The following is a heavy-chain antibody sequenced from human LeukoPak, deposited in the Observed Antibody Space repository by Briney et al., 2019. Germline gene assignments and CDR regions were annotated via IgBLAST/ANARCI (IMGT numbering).Heavy chain of an antibody. V-gene: IGHV5-51*01. CDR1: GYSFTNYW. Sequence: GAPLKICCKGSGYSFTNYWIGRVRPMPGEGLERMGIIYPGDSDTRYSPSFQGQVTISADKSISTAYLQWSSLKASDTAMYFCARPHSSGFYDAFDIWGQGTMVTVSS. CDR3: ARPHSSGFYDAFDI. D-gene: IGHD3-22*01. CDR2: IYPGDSDT. J-gene: IGHJ3*02.